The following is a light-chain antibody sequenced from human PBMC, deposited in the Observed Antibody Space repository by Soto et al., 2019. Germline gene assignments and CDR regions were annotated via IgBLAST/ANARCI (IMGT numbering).Light chain of an antibody. CDR1: SSNIGNNY. Sequence: QSVLTQPPSLSAAPGQKVTISCSGSSSNIGNNYVSWYQQLPGTAPKLLIYDNNKRPSGIPDRFSGSKSGTSATLGITGLQTGDEAEYYCGTWDSSLSAVVFGGGTKHTVL. CDR3: GTWDSSLSAVV. CDR2: DNN. V-gene: IGLV1-51*01. J-gene: IGLJ2*01.